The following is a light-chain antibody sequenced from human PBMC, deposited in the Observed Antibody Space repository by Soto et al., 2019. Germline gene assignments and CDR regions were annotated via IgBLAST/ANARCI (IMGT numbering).Light chain of an antibody. V-gene: IGKV1-5*03. CDR3: QQYSSYPWT. CDR2: KAS. Sequence: DVRMTQSPSTLSASVGDRVTITCRASQSIGSWLAWYQQIPGKAPNLLVYKASNLEGGVPSRFSGSGSGTEFSLSISSLQPDDFVTYYCQQYSSYPWTFGQGTRVDIK. J-gene: IGKJ1*01. CDR1: QSIGSW.